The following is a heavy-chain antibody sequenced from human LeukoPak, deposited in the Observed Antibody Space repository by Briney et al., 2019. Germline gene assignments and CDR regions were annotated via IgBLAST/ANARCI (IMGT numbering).Heavy chain of an antibody. CDR2: INPNSGGT. V-gene: IGHV1-2*04. D-gene: IGHD3-3*01. CDR1: GYTFTGYY. J-gene: IGHJ3*02. Sequence: ASVKVSCKASGYTFTGYYMHWVRQAPGQGLEWMGWINPNSGGTNYAQKFQGWVTMTRDTSIGTAYMELSSLRSEDTAVYYCARHGGITIFGVAQPGGAFDIWGQGTMVTVSS. CDR3: ARHGGITIFGVAQPGGAFDI.